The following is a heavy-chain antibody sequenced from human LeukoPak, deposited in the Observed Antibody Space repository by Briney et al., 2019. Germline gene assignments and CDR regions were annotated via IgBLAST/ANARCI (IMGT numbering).Heavy chain of an antibody. Sequence: ASVKVSFKASGYTFTSYDINWVRQATGQGLEWMGWMNPNSGNTGYAQKFQGRVTMTRNTSISTAYMELSSLRSEDTAVYYCARDVYGSPTSDYWGQGTLVTVSS. V-gene: IGHV1-8*01. CDR2: MNPNSGNT. D-gene: IGHD3-10*01. CDR3: ARDVYGSPTSDY. J-gene: IGHJ4*02. CDR1: GYTFTSYD.